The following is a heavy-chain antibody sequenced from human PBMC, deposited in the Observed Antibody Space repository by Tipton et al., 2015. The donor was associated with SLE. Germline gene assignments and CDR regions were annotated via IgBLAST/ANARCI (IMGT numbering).Heavy chain of an antibody. CDR1: GGSINSYY. Sequence: TLSLTCTVSGGSINSYYWNWIRQPPGKGLEWIGYIYYTGSTNYNPSHKGRVTISLDTSKNRFSLRLNSVTAADTAVYYCARGIVAAFFYWGQGTLVTVSS. CDR2: IYYTGST. V-gene: IGHV4-59*08. J-gene: IGHJ4*02. D-gene: IGHD6-6*01. CDR3: ARGIVAAFFY.